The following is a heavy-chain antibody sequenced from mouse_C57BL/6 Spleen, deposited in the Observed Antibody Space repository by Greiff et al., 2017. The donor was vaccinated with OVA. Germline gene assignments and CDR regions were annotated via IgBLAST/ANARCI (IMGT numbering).Heavy chain of an antibody. V-gene: IGHV3-6*01. J-gene: IGHJ2*01. CDR3: ATLITTVVALDY. CDR2: ISYDGSN. CDR1: GYSITSGYY. Sequence: DVKLQESGPGLVKPSQSLSLTCSVTGYSITSGYYWNWIRQFPGNKLEWMGYISYDGSNNYNPSLKNRISITRDTSKNQFFLKLNSVTTEDTATYYCATLITTVVALDYWGQGTTLTVSS. D-gene: IGHD1-1*01.